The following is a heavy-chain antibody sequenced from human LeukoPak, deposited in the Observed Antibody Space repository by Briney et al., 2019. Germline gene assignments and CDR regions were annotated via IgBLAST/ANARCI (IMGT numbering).Heavy chain of an antibody. J-gene: IGHJ4*02. V-gene: IGHV3-21*01. D-gene: IGHD4-17*01. Sequence: PGGSLRLSCARSGFTFSSYSMNWVRQAPGKGLEWVSSISYTSSYIHYADSVKGRFTISRDNAKNSLFLQMTSLRAEDTAVYYCAREGLYGDYAGHWGQGTLVTVSS. CDR1: GFTFSSYS. CDR2: ISYTSSYI. CDR3: AREGLYGDYAGH.